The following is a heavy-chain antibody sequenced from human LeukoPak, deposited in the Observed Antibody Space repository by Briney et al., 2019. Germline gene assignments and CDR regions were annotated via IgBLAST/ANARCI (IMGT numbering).Heavy chain of an antibody. CDR2: IYYSGST. CDR3: ARPEGYFGSGSYSYWFDP. V-gene: IGHV4-39*01. D-gene: IGHD3-10*01. J-gene: IGHJ5*02. Sequence: SETLSLTCTVSGGSISSSSYYWGWIRQPPGKGLEWIGSIYYSGSTYYNPSLKSRVTISVDTSKNQFSLKLSSVTAADTAVYYCARPEGYFGSGSYSYWFDPWGQGTLVTVSS. CDR1: GGSISSSSYY.